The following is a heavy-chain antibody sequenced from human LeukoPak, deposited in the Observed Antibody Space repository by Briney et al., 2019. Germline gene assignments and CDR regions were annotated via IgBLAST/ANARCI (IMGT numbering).Heavy chain of an antibody. CDR3: ASGNDYVWGSYRPMYYYFDY. Sequence: SETLSLTCTVSGGSISSYYWSWIRQPPGKGLEWIGYIYYSGSTNYNPSLKSRVTISVDTSKNQFSLKLSSVTAADTAVYYCASGNDYVWGSYRPMYYYFDYWGQGTLVTVSS. CDR1: GGSISSYY. V-gene: IGHV4-59*01. CDR2: IYYSGST. J-gene: IGHJ4*02. D-gene: IGHD3-16*02.